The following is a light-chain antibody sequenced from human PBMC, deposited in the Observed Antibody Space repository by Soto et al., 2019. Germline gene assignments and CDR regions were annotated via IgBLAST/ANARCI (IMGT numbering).Light chain of an antibody. V-gene: IGLV1-40*01. CDR3: QSYDSSLSGSVV. CDR2: ADT. J-gene: IGLJ2*01. CDR1: SSNIGAGYD. Sequence: QPVLTQPPSVSGAPGQTVTISCTGSSSNIGAGYDVHWYQQLPGTAPKLLIYADTNRPSGVPDRFSGSKSGTSASLAITGLQAEDEADYYCQSYDSSLSGSVVFGGGTKLTVL.